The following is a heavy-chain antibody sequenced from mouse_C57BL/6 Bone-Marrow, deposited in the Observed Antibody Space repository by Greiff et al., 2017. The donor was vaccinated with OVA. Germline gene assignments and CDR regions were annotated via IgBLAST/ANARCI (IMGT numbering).Heavy chain of an antibody. J-gene: IGHJ3*01. Sequence: VQLQQSGPELVKPGASVKISCKASGYAFSSSWMNWVKQRPGKGLEWIGRIYPGDGDTNYNGKFKGKATLTANKSSSTAYMQLSSLTSEDSAVYFCARWRFAYWGQGTLVTVSA. CDR2: IYPGDGDT. V-gene: IGHV1-82*01. CDR3: ARWRFAY. CDR1: GYAFSSSW.